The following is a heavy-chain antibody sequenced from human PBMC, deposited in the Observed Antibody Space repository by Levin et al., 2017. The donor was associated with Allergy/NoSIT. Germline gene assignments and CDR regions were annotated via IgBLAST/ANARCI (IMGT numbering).Heavy chain of an antibody. D-gene: IGHD4-17*01. V-gene: IGHV3-7*04. Sequence: GGSLRLSCAASGFTFTNYWMTWVRQAPGKGLEWVANIDQGGSGKYYVDSVKGRFTISRDNDMNSLYLQMNSLGAEDTAVYFCARTGDDYWGQGTLVTVSS. CDR2: IDQGGSGK. CDR3: ARTGDDY. CDR1: GFTFTNYW. J-gene: IGHJ4*02.